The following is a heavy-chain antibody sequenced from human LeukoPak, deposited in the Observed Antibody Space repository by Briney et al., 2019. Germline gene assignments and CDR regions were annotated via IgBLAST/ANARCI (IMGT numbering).Heavy chain of an antibody. J-gene: IGHJ5*02. CDR2: ISSSSSTI. CDR1: GLTYSSYS. CDR3: ASGKGHDFWSGYLSWFDP. V-gene: IGHV3-48*04. D-gene: IGHD3-3*01. Sequence: PGGSLRLTCVASGLTYSSYSMNWVRQAPGKGLEWISYISSSSSTIYYADSVKGRFTICRENAKNSLYLQMNSLRAEDTAVYYCASGKGHDFWSGYLSWFDPWGQGTLVTVSS.